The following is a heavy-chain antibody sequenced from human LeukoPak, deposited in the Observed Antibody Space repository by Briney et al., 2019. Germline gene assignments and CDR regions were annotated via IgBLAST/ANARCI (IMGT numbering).Heavy chain of an antibody. D-gene: IGHD3-22*01. J-gene: IGHJ6*02. Sequence: GGSLRLSCAASGFTFSSYGMHWVRQAPGKGLEWEAVIWYDGSNKYYADSVKGRFTISRDNSKNTLYLQMNSLRAEDTAVYYRAREDLMIVVAPYGMDVWGQGTTVTVSS. CDR3: AREDLMIVVAPYGMDV. CDR2: IWYDGSNK. V-gene: IGHV3-33*01. CDR1: GFTFSSYG.